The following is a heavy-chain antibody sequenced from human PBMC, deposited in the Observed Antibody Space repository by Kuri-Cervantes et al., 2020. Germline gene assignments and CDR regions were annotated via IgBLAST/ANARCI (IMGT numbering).Heavy chain of an antibody. J-gene: IGHJ5*02. CDR1: GYTFTSYG. CDR3: ARDGGYATRSWFDP. V-gene: IGHV1-18*01. Sequence: ASVKVSCKASGYTFTSYGISWVRQAPGQGLEWMGWISAYNGNTNYAQKLQGRVTMTRNTSISTAYMELSSLRSEDTAVYYCARDGGYATRSWFDPWGQGTLVAVSS. D-gene: IGHD2-8*01. CDR2: ISAYNGNT.